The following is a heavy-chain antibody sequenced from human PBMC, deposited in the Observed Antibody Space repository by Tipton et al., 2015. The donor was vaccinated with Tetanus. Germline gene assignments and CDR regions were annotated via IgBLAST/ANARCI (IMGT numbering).Heavy chain of an antibody. V-gene: IGHV4-31*03. Sequence: TLSLTCTVSGGSVNSDDYYWTWIRQHPGKGLDWIGYIFHTGGADYNPSLKSRATISIDTSKNQFSLKLSSVTAADTAVYYCARGTGDYWGQGTLVTVSS. J-gene: IGHJ4*02. D-gene: IGHD1-14*01. CDR3: ARGTGDY. CDR1: GGSVNSDDYY. CDR2: IFHTGGA.